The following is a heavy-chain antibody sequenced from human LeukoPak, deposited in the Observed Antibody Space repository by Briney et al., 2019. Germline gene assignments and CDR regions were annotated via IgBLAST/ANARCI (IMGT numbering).Heavy chain of an antibody. CDR1: GFTFSSYS. CDR2: ISSSSSYI. CDR3: ARHRGGYSYGLFDY. D-gene: IGHD5-18*01. J-gene: IGHJ4*02. Sequence: GGSLRLSCAASGFTFSSYSMNWVRQAPGKGLEWVSSISSSSSYIYYADSVKGRFTISRDNAKNSLYLQMNSLRAEDTAVYYCARHRGGYSYGLFDYWGQGTLVTVSS. V-gene: IGHV3-21*04.